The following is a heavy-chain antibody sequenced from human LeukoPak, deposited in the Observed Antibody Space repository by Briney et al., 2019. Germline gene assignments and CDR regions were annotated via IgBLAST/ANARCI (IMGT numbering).Heavy chain of an antibody. J-gene: IGHJ4*02. CDR1: GFTFSTYN. V-gene: IGHV3-21*01. CDR2: ISSSSSYI. CDR3: ARDLASVTMVRGVLDY. Sequence: PGGSLRLSCAASGFTFSTYNMNWVRQAPGKGLEWVSSISSSSSYIYYADSVKGRFTISRDNAKNSLYLQMNSLRAEDTAVYYCARDLASVTMVRGVLDYWGQGTLVTVSS. D-gene: IGHD3-10*01.